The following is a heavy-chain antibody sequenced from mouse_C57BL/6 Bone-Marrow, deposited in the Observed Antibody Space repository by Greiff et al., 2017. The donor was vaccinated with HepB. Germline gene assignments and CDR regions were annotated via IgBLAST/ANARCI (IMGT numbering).Heavy chain of an antibody. D-gene: IGHD1-1*01. CDR2: IYPGDGDT. CDR1: GYAFSSSW. Sequence: VMLVESGPELVKPGASVKISCKASGYAFSSSWMNWVKQRPGKGLEWIGRIYPGDGDTNYNGKFKGKATLTADKSSSTAYMQLSSLTSEDSAVYFCARRNYLRYFDVWGTGTTVTVSS. CDR3: ARRNYLRYFDV. V-gene: IGHV1-82*01. J-gene: IGHJ1*03.